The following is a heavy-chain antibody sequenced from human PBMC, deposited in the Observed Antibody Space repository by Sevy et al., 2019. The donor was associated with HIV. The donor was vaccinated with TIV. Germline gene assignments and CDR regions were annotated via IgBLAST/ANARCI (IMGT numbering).Heavy chain of an antibody. J-gene: IGHJ3*02. D-gene: IGHD3-10*01. Sequence: GGSLRLSCAASGFTFSGYSMNWVRQAPGKGLGWVSYISSSSNTIYYADSVKGRFTISRDNAKNSLYLQMSSLRAEDTAVYYCASEVYYGSGSLDAFDIWGQGTMVTVSS. CDR1: GFTFSGYS. CDR3: ASEVYYGSGSLDAFDI. CDR2: ISSSSNTI. V-gene: IGHV3-48*01.